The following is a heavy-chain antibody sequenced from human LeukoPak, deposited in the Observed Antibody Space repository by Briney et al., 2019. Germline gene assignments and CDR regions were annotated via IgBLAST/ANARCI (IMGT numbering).Heavy chain of an antibody. D-gene: IGHD3-9*01. CDR3: ARSSRVLRYFDY. Sequence: PSETLSLTCAFYGGSFSGYYWSWIRQPPGKGLEWIGETNHSGSTNYNPSLKSRVTISVDTSKNQFSLKLSSVTAADTAVYYCARSSRVLRYFDYWGQGTLVTVSS. V-gene: IGHV4-34*01. CDR1: GGSFSGYY. CDR2: TNHSGST. J-gene: IGHJ4*02.